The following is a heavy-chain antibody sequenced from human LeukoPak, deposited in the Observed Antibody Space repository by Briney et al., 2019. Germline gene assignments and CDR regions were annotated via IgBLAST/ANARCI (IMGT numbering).Heavy chain of an antibody. CDR3: AGFGVRHY. D-gene: IGHD2-8*01. CDR2: IIPIFGTA. Sequence: SVKVSCKAPGGTFSSYAISWVRQAPGQGLEWMGGIIPIFGTANYAQKFQGRVTITTDESTSTAYMELSSLRSEDTAVYYCAGFGVRHYWGQGTLVTVSS. V-gene: IGHV1-69*05. J-gene: IGHJ4*02. CDR1: GGTFSSYA.